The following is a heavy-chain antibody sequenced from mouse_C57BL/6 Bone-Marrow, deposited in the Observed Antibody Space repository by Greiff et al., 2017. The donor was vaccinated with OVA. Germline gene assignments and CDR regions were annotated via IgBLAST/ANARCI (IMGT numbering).Heavy chain of an antibody. CDR1: GFTFSSYA. CDR2: ISDGGSYT. J-gene: IGHJ2*01. V-gene: IGHV5-4*01. CDR3: ARGSCGYFDY. Sequence: EVQRVESGGGLVKPGGSLKLSCAASGFTFSSYAMSWVRQTPEKRLEWVATISDGGSYTYYPDNVKGRFTISRDNAKNNLYLQMSHLKSEDTAMYYCARGSCGYFDYWGQGTTLTVSS.